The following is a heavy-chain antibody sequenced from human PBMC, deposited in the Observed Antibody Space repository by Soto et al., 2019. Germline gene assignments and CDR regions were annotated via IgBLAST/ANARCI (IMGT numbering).Heavy chain of an antibody. CDR1: GYTFTGYY. Sequence: ASVKVSCKASGYTFTGYYMHWVLQAPGQGLEWMGWINPNSGGTNYAQKFQGWVTMTTDTSTSTAYMELSRLRSDDTAVYYCARASGSSYWFDPWGQGTLVTVSS. D-gene: IGHD1-26*01. CDR3: ARASGSSYWFDP. CDR2: INPNSGGT. V-gene: IGHV1-2*04. J-gene: IGHJ5*02.